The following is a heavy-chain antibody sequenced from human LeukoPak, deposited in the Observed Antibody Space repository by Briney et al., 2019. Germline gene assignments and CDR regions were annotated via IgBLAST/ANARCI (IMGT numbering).Heavy chain of an antibody. CDR3: ARGRRGWYRFGFDY. CDR2: INHSGST. CDR1: GGSISSSNW. Sequence: PSGTLSLTCAVSGGSISSSNWWSWVRQPPGEGLEGIGEINHSGSTNYNPSLKSRVTISVDTSKNQFSLKLSSVTAADTAVYYCARGRRGWYRFGFDYWGQGTLVTVSS. D-gene: IGHD6-19*01. V-gene: IGHV4-4*02. J-gene: IGHJ4*02.